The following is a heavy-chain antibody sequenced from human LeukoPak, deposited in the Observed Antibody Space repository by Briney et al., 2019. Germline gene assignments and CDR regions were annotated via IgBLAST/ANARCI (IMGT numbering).Heavy chain of an antibody. D-gene: IGHD6-19*01. Sequence: GRSLRLSCAASGFTLSSYAMHWVRQAPGKGLEWVAVISYDGSNKYYADSVKGRFTISRDNSKNTLYLQMNSLRAEDTAVYYCARDRKQWLVRGNFDYWGQGTLVTVSS. V-gene: IGHV3-30-3*01. CDR3: ARDRKQWLVRGNFDY. CDR1: GFTLSSYA. CDR2: ISYDGSNK. J-gene: IGHJ4*02.